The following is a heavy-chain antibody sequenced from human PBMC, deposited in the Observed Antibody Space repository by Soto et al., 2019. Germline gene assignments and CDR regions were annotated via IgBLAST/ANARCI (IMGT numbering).Heavy chain of an antibody. V-gene: IGHV4-59*08. CDR3: ARRYGGTFDY. CDR1: GGSISSYY. D-gene: IGHD2-15*01. Sequence: LSLTCTVSGGSISSYYWSWIRQPPGKGLEWIGYIYYSGSTNYNPSLKSRVTISVDTSKNQFSLKLSSVTAADTAVYYCARRYGGTFDYWGQGTLVTVSS. J-gene: IGHJ4*02. CDR2: IYYSGST.